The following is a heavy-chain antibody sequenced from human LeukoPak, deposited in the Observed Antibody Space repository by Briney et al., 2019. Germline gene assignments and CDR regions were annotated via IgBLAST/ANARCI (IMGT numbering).Heavy chain of an antibody. CDR2: ITGDGSTT. V-gene: IGHV3-74*01. Sequence: GGSLRLSCAASGFTFSRSWMHWVRQAPGEGLVWVSRITGDGSTTIYADSVKGRFTISRDNAKNMVYLQLNSLRTEDTAVYYCARDNDYKIGYWGQGTLLTVSS. J-gene: IGHJ4*02. CDR3: ARDNDYKIGY. CDR1: GFTFSRSW. D-gene: IGHD4-11*01.